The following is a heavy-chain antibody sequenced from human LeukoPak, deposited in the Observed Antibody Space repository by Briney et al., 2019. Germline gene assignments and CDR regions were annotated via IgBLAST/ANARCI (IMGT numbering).Heavy chain of an antibody. Sequence: GGSLRLSCAASGFTFSSYSMNWVRQAPGKGLEWVSYISSSSSTIYYADSVKGRFTISRDNAKNSLYLQMNSLRAEDTAVYYCARPPSNTKGWIQLWFNYWGQGTLVTVSS. V-gene: IGHV3-48*04. CDR2: ISSSSSTI. J-gene: IGHJ4*02. D-gene: IGHD5-18*01. CDR1: GFTFSSYS. CDR3: ARPPSNTKGWIQLWFNY.